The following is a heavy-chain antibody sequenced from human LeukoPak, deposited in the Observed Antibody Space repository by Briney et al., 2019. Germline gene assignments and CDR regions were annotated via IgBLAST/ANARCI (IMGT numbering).Heavy chain of an antibody. CDR2: VSGNGAGT. J-gene: IGHJ4*02. D-gene: IGHD6-13*01. CDR1: RFTFSSYA. CDR3: AKTPWYSSDWSIDY. Sequence: QPGGSLRLSCAASRFTFSSYAMSWVRQAPGKGLEWVSGVSGNGAGTYYADSVKGRFTISRDNSKNMLYLQMNSLRAEDTAVYYCAKTPWYSSDWSIDYWGQGTLVTVSS. V-gene: IGHV3-23*01.